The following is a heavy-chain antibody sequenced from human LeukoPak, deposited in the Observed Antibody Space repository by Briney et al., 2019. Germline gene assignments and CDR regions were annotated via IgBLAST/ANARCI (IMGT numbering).Heavy chain of an antibody. V-gene: IGHV3-43D*03. D-gene: IGHD3-10*01. Sequence: PGGSLRLSCAASGFTFDDYAVHWVRQAPGKGLEWVSLITWDGDSTYYADSVKGRFTISRDNAKNSLYLQMNSLRAEDTAVYYCARARRADLRFGESFRHTKAVRALDIWGQGTMVTVSS. J-gene: IGHJ3*02. CDR3: ARARRADLRFGESFRHTKAVRALDI. CDR1: GFTFDDYA. CDR2: ITWDGDST.